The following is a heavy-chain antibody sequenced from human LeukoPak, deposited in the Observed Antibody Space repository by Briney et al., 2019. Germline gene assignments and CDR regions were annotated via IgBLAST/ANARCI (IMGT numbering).Heavy chain of an antibody. CDR3: ARRGTVDTPMSNWEWWY. CDR2: INTYSGNT. V-gene: IGHV1-18*01. CDR1: GFTFTRYG. J-gene: IGHJ4*02. Sequence: ASVKVSCKASGFTFTRYGVSWLRQAPGQGLEWMGCINTYSGNTKYAHKLQGRFTMTKNKSTSKVYMELRSLRSYDTAVYYCARRGTVDTPMSNWEWWYWGQGTLVTVSS. D-gene: IGHD5-18*01.